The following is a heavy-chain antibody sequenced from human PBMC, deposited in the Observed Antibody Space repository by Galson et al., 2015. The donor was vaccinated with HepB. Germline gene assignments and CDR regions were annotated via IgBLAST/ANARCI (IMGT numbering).Heavy chain of an antibody. V-gene: IGHV1-24*01. CDR3: ATRDSSSWYDYYYYYMDV. CDR1: GYTLTELS. J-gene: IGHJ6*03. D-gene: IGHD6-13*01. CDR2: FDPEDGET. Sequence: SVKVSCKVSGYTLTELSMHWVRQAPGKGLEWMGGFDPEDGETIYAQKFQGRVTMTEDTSTDTAYMELSSLRSEDTAVYYCATRDSSSWYDYYYYYMDVWGKGTTVTVSS.